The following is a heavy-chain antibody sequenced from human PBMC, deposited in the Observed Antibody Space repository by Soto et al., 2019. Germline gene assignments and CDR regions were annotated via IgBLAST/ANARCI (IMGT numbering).Heavy chain of an antibody. D-gene: IGHD4-17*01. Sequence: QVQLVQSGAEVKKPGSSVKVSCKASGGTLSSYAISWVRQAPGQGLEWMGGIIPIFGTGNNAQKCQGSVIPHFCTATLAQKIQGSVTIPADESASTAYMELSSLRSEDTALYYCARAFPSQSTVTIFFDYWGQGPLVTVSS. J-gene: IGHJ4*02. V-gene: IGHV1-69*01. CDR3: ARAFPSQSTVTIFFDY. CDR1: GGTLSSYA. CDR2: IIPIFGTG.